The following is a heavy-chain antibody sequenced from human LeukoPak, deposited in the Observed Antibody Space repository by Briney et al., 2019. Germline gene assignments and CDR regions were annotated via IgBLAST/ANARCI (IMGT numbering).Heavy chain of an antibody. CDR2: ISSSSSYI. V-gene: IGHV3-21*01. CDR1: GFTFSSYS. CDR3: VGQTWGEPEHYYYGMDV. D-gene: IGHD1-14*01. Sequence: GGSLRLSCAASGFTFSSYSMNWVRQAPGKGLEWVSSISSSSSYIYYADSVEGRFTISRDNAKNSLYLQVNSLRAEDTAVYYCVGQTWGEPEHYYYGMDVWGQGTTVTVSS. J-gene: IGHJ6*02.